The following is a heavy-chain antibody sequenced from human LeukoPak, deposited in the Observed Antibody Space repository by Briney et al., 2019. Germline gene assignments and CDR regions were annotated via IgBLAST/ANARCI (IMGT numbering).Heavy chain of an antibody. CDR2: IYYSGST. D-gene: IGHD6-6*01. CDR3: ARAGGSSIVS. J-gene: IGHJ4*02. Sequence: SETLSLTCTVSGGSISSYYWSWIRQPPGKGLEWIGYIYYSGSTNYNPSLKSRVTISVDTSKNQFSLKLSSVTAADTAVYYCARAGGSSIVSWGQGTLVTVSS. V-gene: IGHV4-59*01. CDR1: GGSISSYY.